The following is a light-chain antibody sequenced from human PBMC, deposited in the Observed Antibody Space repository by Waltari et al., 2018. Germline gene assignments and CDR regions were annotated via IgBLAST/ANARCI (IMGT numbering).Light chain of an antibody. CDR1: RSINIY. Sequence: DIQMNQSPSSLSASVGDRVTITCRASRSINIYLNWYQQKVGKAPKLLIYAASTLQSGVPSRFSGSGSGTDFTLTISSLQPEDFATYYCQQHYDAPPYTFGQGTKLEIK. CDR3: QQHYDAPPYT. V-gene: IGKV1-39*01. CDR2: AAS. J-gene: IGKJ2*01.